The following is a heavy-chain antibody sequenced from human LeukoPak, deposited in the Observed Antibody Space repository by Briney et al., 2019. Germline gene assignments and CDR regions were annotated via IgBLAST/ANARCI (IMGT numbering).Heavy chain of an antibody. D-gene: IGHD1-26*01. CDR3: AEAGSHSYFEH. J-gene: IGHJ4*02. V-gene: IGHV3-23*01. CDR2: INPSDRA. CDR1: GLTFSNYA. Sequence: GGSLRLSCAASGLTFSNYAMNWVRQAPGKGLEWVSAINPSDRAYYANSVKGRFTLSRATSKNTLNLQMNSLRAEDTAVYYCAEAGSHSYFEHWGQGTLVTVSS.